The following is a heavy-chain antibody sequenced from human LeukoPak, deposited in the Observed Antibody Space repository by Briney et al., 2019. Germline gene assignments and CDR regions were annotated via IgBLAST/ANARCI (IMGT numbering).Heavy chain of an antibody. D-gene: IGHD4-23*01. CDR1: GGSISIGDYY. V-gene: IGHV4-30-4*08. Sequence: SQSLSLTCPVSGGSISIGDYYWSWLRQPPGKGLERIVYIYYSGNTYYNSSLKRRVTISVDTTENQFSLKLSSVTAADTALFYCARGGGYGGIDWYLDLWGRGTLVTVSS. CDR2: IYYSGNT. CDR3: ARGGGYGGIDWYLDL. J-gene: IGHJ2*01.